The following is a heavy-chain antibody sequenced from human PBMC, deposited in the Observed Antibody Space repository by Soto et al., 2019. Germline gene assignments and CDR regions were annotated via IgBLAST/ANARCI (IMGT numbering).Heavy chain of an antibody. CDR2: IYYSGST. J-gene: IGHJ4*02. D-gene: IGHD3-10*01. CDR3: ASESTMVRGVYYFDY. CDR1: GGSISSSSYY. V-gene: IGHV4-39*01. Sequence: SETLSLTCTVSGGSISSSSYYWGWIRQPPGKGLEWIGSIYYSGSTYYNPSLKSRVTISVDTSKNQFSLKLSSVTAADTAVYYCASESTMVRGVYYFDYWGQGTLVTVSS.